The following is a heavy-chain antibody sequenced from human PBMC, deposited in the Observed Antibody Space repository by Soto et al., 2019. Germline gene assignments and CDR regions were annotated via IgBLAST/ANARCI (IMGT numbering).Heavy chain of an antibody. Sequence: EVQLVESGGGLVQPGGSLRLSCAASGFTFSTYDMHWVRQATGKGLEWVSSISSSSSYIYYADSVKGRFTISRDNAKNSLYLQMNSLRAEDTAVYYCARDRWESHYGMDVWGQGTTVTVSS. CDR2: ISSSSSYI. CDR1: GFTFSTYD. CDR3: ARDRWESHYGMDV. V-gene: IGHV3-21*01. D-gene: IGHD1-26*01. J-gene: IGHJ6*02.